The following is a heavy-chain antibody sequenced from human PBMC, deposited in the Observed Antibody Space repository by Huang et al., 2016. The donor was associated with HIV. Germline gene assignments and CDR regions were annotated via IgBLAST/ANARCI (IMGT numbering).Heavy chain of an antibody. Sequence: QVQLVQSGAEVKKPGASVKVSCKASGYTFTSYGINWVRQAPGQGLEWMGWVSSYNGNTNYARKFQGRGTMSTDTSTNTAYMELRSLRSDDTAVFYCARVDGYSNFLHFDYWGQGTLVTVSS. V-gene: IGHV1-18*01. CDR3: ARVDGYSNFLHFDY. D-gene: IGHD4-4*01. J-gene: IGHJ4*02. CDR1: GYTFTSYG. CDR2: VSSYNGNT.